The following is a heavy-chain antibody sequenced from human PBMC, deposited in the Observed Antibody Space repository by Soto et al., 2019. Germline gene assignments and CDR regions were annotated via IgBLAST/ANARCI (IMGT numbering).Heavy chain of an antibody. J-gene: IGHJ4*02. CDR2: VGGSGEYT. Sequence: LRLSCAASGFTFSSYAMIWVRQAPGKGLEWVSGVGGSGEYTYYADSVKGRFTISRDNSKNTVYLQISSLRAEDTAVYYCAKVLTGYYYYFEYWGQGTLVTVSS. CDR1: GFTFSSYA. D-gene: IGHD3-9*01. V-gene: IGHV3-23*01. CDR3: AKVLTGYYYYFEY.